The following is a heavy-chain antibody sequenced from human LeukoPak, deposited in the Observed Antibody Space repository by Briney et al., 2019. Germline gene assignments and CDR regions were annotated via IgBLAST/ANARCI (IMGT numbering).Heavy chain of an antibody. CDR3: AKHSSGSYYFDYFDY. CDR2: ITGSGGRT. Sequence: GGSLRLSCAASGFTFSSYAMNWVRQAPGKGLEWVSAITGSGGRTYYADSVKGRFTISRDNSKNTLYLQMNSLRAEDTAVYYCAKHSSGSYYFDYFDYWGQGTLVTVSS. D-gene: IGHD3-10*01. J-gene: IGHJ4*02. CDR1: GFTFSSYA. V-gene: IGHV3-23*01.